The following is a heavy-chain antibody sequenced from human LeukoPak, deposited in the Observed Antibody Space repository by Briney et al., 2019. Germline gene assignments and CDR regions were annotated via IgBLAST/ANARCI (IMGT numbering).Heavy chain of an antibody. Sequence: PGGSLRLSCAASGFTFSTYWMHWVRHAPGKGLVWVSRINSDGSSTKYADSVKGRSTISRDNAKNPLYLQINSLRAEDTAVYYCAAYDSSGYASKYFQHWGQGTLVTVSS. V-gene: IGHV3-74*03. J-gene: IGHJ1*01. CDR3: AAYDSSGYASKYFQH. D-gene: IGHD3-22*01. CDR1: GFTFSTYW. CDR2: INSDGSST.